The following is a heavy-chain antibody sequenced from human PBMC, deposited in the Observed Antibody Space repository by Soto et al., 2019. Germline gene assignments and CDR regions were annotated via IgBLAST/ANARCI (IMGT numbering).Heavy chain of an antibody. Sequence: GASVKVSCKASGYTFTGYYMHWVRQAPGQGLEWMGWINPNSGGTNYAQKFQGRVTMTRDTSISTAYMELSRLRSDDTAAYYCARDESDFWRFLNYWGQGTLVTVSS. CDR3: ARDESDFWRFLNY. V-gene: IGHV1-2*02. J-gene: IGHJ4*02. CDR2: INPNSGGT. CDR1: GYTFTGYY. D-gene: IGHD3-3*01.